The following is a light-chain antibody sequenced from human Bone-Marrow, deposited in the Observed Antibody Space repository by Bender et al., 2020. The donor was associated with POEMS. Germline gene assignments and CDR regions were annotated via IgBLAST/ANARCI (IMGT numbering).Light chain of an antibody. J-gene: IGLJ3*02. V-gene: IGLV1-50*01. CDR2: DND. CDR1: SSNIGAGYD. CDR3: AAWDDSLNGPV. Sequence: QSVLTQPPSVSGAPGQRVTISCTGSSSNIGAGYDVQWYQQLQGTAPKLLIFDNDQRPSGVPDRFSGSKSGTSASLAISGLQSEDEADYYCAAWDDSLNGPVFGGGTKLTVL.